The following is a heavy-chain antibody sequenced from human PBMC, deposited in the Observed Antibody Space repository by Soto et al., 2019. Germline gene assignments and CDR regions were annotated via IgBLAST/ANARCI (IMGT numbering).Heavy chain of an antibody. CDR3: ASHRITTPRFAFY. V-gene: IGHV4-61*01. D-gene: IGHD3-10*01. Sequence: SETLSLTCTVSGGSVSSGSYYWSWIRQPPGKGLEWIGYIYYSGSTNYNPSLKSRVTISVDTSKNQFSLKLGSVTAADTAVYYCASHRITTPRFAFYWGQGTLVTVSS. CDR1: GGSVSSGSYY. CDR2: IYYSGST. J-gene: IGHJ4*02.